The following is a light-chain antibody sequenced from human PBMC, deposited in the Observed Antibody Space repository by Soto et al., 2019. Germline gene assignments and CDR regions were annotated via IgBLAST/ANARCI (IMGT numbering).Light chain of an antibody. J-gene: IGLJ1*01. CDR2: EVT. CDR3: SSFAGTNSFV. V-gene: IGLV2-8*01. CDR1: TSDIGAYNY. Sequence: ALTQPPSASGSPGQSVTISCTGTTSDIGAYNYVSWYQQRPGKAPKLIIYEVTRRPSGVPDRIFGSKSYTTASLTVSGLQAEDEADYYCSSFAGTNSFVFGTGTKVTVL.